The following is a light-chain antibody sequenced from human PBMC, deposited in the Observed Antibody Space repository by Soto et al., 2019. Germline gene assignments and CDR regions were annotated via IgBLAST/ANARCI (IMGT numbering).Light chain of an antibody. V-gene: IGKV3-20*01. Sequence: EIVLTQSPGTLSLSPGERATLSCRASQSDSSSYLAWYQQKPGQAPRLLLYGASSRATGIPDRFSGSGSGTDFTLTISRLEPEDFAVYYCQQDGSSSLFTFGPGTKVDIK. CDR1: QSDSSSY. CDR3: QQDGSSSLFT. J-gene: IGKJ3*01. CDR2: GAS.